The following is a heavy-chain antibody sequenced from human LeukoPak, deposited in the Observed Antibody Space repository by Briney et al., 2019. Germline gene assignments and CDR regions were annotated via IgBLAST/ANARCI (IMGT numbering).Heavy chain of an antibody. Sequence: QPGGSLRLSCAASGFTVSSNYMSWVRQAPGKGLEWVSVIYSGGSTYYADSVKGRFTISRDNSKNTLYLQMNSLRAEDTAVYYCARSQSYYYDSSGGSEYFQHWGQGTLVTVSP. CDR2: IYSGGST. J-gene: IGHJ1*01. CDR3: ARSQSYYYDSSGGSEYFQH. CDR1: GFTVSSNY. V-gene: IGHV3-53*01. D-gene: IGHD3-22*01.